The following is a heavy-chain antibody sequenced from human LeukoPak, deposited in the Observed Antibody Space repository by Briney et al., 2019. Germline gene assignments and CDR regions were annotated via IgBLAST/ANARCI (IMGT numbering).Heavy chain of an antibody. CDR3: TRDRAYKTFDY. CDR2: IRPDGSEA. D-gene: IGHD3-16*01. J-gene: IGHJ4*02. CDR1: GFTFSSSW. V-gene: IGHV3-7*04. Sequence: GGSLRLSCAASGFTFSSSWVTWVRQAPGKGLEWVAVIRPDGSEAAYVDSVIGRFTISQDNAKNSLFLQMISLRVEDTAVYYCTRDRAYKTFDYWGQGALVTVSS.